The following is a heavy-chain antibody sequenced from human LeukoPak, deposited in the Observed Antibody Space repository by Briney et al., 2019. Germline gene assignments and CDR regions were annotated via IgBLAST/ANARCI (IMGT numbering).Heavy chain of an antibody. Sequence: SETLFLTCTVSGGSFSSSSYYWAWIRRPPGKGLEWIGSFYYDGSTYYNPSLKSRVTVSVDTSKNQFSLRLTSVSAADTAFYYCVRRAHVDMPVWGQGTLVTVSS. CDR3: VRRAHVDMPV. V-gene: IGHV4-39*01. CDR1: GGSFSSSSYY. J-gene: IGHJ3*01. CDR2: FYYDGST. D-gene: IGHD2-2*01.